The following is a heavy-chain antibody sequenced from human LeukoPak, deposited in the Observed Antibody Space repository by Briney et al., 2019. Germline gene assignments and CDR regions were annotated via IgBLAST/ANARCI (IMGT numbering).Heavy chain of an antibody. CDR3: AKEDPITSKIQLWSNFDY. V-gene: IGHV3-23*01. Sequence: GGSLRLSCVASGFTFSNYAMSWVRQAPGKGLEWVSILSSSGGATYYADSVKGRFTISRDNSKNTLYLQMNSLRAEDTAVYYCAKEDPITSKIQLWSNFDYWGQGTLVTVSS. D-gene: IGHD5-18*01. CDR2: LSSSGGAT. CDR1: GFTFSNYA. J-gene: IGHJ4*02.